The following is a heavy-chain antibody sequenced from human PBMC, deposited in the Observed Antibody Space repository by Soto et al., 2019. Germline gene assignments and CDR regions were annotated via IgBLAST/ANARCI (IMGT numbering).Heavy chain of an antibody. D-gene: IGHD2-2*02. Sequence: TLCLTCTVSGGSITTGGSYWSWIRQHPGKDLEWIGNIYHSGNTYYNPSLKSRLTISVDTSKNHFSLMVDSVTAADTAVYYCARARGQVLYGKPYFDPRGQGTLVPVS. V-gene: IGHV4-31*03. CDR3: ARARGQVLYGKPYFDP. J-gene: IGHJ5*02. CDR2: IYHSGNT. CDR1: GGSITTGGSY.